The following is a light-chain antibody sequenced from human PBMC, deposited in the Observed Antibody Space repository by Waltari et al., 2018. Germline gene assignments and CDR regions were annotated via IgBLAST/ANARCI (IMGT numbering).Light chain of an antibody. CDR2: DDG. Sequence: SYVLTPPPSVSVAPGQTARITCDGNKLGSKNVHWYQQKPGQAPVLVVYDDGDRPSGIPERFSGSNSGNTATLTISRVDAGDEADYYCQVWDSGSDHYVFGTVTKVTVL. J-gene: IGLJ1*01. V-gene: IGLV3-21*02. CDR3: QVWDSGSDHYV. CDR1: KLGSKN.